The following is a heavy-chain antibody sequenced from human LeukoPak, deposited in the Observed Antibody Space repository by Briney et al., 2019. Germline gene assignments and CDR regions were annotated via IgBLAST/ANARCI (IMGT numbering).Heavy chain of an antibody. V-gene: IGHV3-30-3*01. J-gene: IGHJ4*02. CDR2: ISYDGSNK. CDR1: GFTSSSYA. Sequence: PGRSLRLSCAASGFTSSSYAMHWVRQAPGKGREWVAVISYDGSNKYYADSVKGRFTISRDNSKNTLYLQMNSLRAEDTAVYYCPRDLYVVVVAATPDYWGQGTLVTVSS. D-gene: IGHD2-15*01. CDR3: PRDLYVVVVAATPDY.